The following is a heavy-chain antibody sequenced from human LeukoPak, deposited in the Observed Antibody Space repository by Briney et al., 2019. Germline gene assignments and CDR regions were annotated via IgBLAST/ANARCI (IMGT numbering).Heavy chain of an antibody. J-gene: IGHJ4*02. D-gene: IGHD6-13*01. V-gene: IGHV1-46*01. Sequence: ASVKVSCKASGYTFTSYYMHWVRQAPGQGLEWMGIINPSGGSTSYAQKFQGRVTMTRDTSINTDYMELSSLRSDDTAVYYCARLYSSTEVIDSWGQGTLVTVSS. CDR1: GYTFTSYY. CDR3: ARLYSSTEVIDS. CDR2: INPSGGST.